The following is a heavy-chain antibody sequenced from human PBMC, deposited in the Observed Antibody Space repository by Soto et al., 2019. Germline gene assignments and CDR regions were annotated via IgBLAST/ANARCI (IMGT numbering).Heavy chain of an antibody. V-gene: IGHV1-3*01. D-gene: IGHD3-22*01. CDR1: GYTFTSYA. CDR2: INAGNGNT. CDR3: ATDSSGYSYFDX. J-gene: IGHJ4*02. Sequence: ASVKVSCKASGYTFTSYAMHWVRQAPGQRLEWMGCINAGNGNTKYSQKFQGRVTITRDTSASTAYMELSSLRSEDTAVYYCATDSSGYSYFDXWGQGTLVTVSX.